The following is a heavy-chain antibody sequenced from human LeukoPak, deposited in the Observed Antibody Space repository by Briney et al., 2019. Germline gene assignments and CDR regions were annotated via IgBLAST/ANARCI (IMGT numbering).Heavy chain of an antibody. CDR3: ARERRHYYDRSGYVCYFDY. Sequence: GGSLRLSCAASGFTVSSNYMSWVRQAPGKGLEWVSVIYSGGSTYYAVSVKGRFTISRDNSKNTLYLQMNSLRAEDTAVYYCARERRHYYDRSGYVCYFDYWGQGTLVTVSS. J-gene: IGHJ4*02. V-gene: IGHV3-66*02. CDR2: IYSGGST. D-gene: IGHD3-22*01. CDR1: GFTVSSNY.